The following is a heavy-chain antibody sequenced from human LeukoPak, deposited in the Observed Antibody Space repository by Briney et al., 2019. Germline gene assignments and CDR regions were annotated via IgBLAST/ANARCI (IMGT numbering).Heavy chain of an antibody. Sequence: PGGSLRLSCAASGFTFSSYAMSWVRQAPGKGLEWVSVMYSGGTTYHADSVKGRFTISRDNSKNTLYLQMNSLRAEDTAVYYCARGQGNYDLLTGYHYYFDYWGQGTLVTVSS. CDR2: MYSGGTT. D-gene: IGHD3-9*01. V-gene: IGHV3-23*03. J-gene: IGHJ4*02. CDR1: GFTFSSYA. CDR3: ARGQGNYDLLTGYHYYFDY.